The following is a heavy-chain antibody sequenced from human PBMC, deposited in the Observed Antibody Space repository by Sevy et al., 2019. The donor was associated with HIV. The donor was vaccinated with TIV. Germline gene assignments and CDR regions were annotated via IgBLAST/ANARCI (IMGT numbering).Heavy chain of an antibody. CDR1: GFTVSSNY. V-gene: IGHV3-53*01. Sequence: GGSLRLSCAASGFTVSSNYMSWVRQAPGKGLEWVSIIYSGGSTYYEDSVKGRLTISRENSRNTLYLQMNSLRADDTAVYYCAGRNHYDSSGYYGPFDIWGQGTMVTVSS. CDR3: AGRNHYDSSGYYGPFDI. J-gene: IGHJ3*02. CDR2: IYSGGST. D-gene: IGHD3-22*01.